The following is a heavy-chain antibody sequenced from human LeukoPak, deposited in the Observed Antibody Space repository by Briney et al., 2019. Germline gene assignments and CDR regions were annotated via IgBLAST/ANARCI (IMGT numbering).Heavy chain of an antibody. V-gene: IGHV3-30*03. Sequence: GRSLRLSCAASGFTFSSYGMHWVRQAPGKGLEWVAVISYDGSNKYYGDSVKGRFTISRDNSKNTLYLQMNSLRAEDTAVYYCAPMEVTYWGQGTLVTVSS. CDR2: ISYDGSNK. J-gene: IGHJ4*02. CDR3: APMEVTY. CDR1: GFTFSSYG. D-gene: IGHD5-18*01.